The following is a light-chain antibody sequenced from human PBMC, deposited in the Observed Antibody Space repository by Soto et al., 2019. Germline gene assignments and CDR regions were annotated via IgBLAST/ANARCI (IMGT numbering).Light chain of an antibody. CDR3: TSYAGSLGV. Sequence: QSALTQPPSASGSPGHAVTISCTGTSCDVGRYNFVSWYQQHPGKVPKLIIYGVNKRPSGVPARFSGSKSGNTASLTVSGLQAEDEADYYCTSYAGSLGVFGTGT. J-gene: IGLJ1*01. V-gene: IGLV2-8*01. CDR1: SCDVGRYNF. CDR2: GVN.